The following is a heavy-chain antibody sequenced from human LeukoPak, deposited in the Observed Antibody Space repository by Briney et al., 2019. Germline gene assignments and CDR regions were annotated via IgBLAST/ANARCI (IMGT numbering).Heavy chain of an antibody. CDR2: IIPILGIA. Sequence: SVKVSCKASGGTFSSYAISWVRQAPGQGLEWMGRIIPILGIANYAQKFQGRVTITADKSTSTAYMELSSLRSEDTAVYFCARHSNFFDYWGQGTLVTVSS. CDR3: ARHSNFFDY. CDR1: GGTFSSYA. V-gene: IGHV1-69*04. D-gene: IGHD4-11*01. J-gene: IGHJ4*02.